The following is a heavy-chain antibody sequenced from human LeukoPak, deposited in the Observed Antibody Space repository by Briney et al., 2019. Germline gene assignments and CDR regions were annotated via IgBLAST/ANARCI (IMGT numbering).Heavy chain of an antibody. CDR3: ARGQGSGSYYLYFQH. V-gene: IGHV4-59*01. CDR2: IYYSGST. D-gene: IGHD3-10*01. CDR1: GGSISSYY. J-gene: IGHJ1*01. Sequence: SETLSLTCTVSGGSISSYYWSWIRQPPGKGLEWIGYIYYSGSTNYNPSLKSRVTISVDTSKNQFSLKLSSVTAADTAVYYCARGQGSGSYYLYFQHWGQGTLVTVSS.